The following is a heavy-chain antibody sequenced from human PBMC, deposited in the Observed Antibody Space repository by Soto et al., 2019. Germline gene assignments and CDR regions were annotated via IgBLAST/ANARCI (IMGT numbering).Heavy chain of an antibody. Sequence: ASVKVSCKASGDVFRSSGINWVRQAPGQGLEWMGGINPISGTTNSAQKFQGRVAITADESTDTVYMELSRRRSEDTAVYFCARVRCFNGLCHTADYGMDVWGQGTTVTVSS. CDR3: ARVRCFNGLCHTADYGMDV. CDR2: INPISGTT. V-gene: IGHV1-69*13. J-gene: IGHJ6*02. D-gene: IGHD2-8*01. CDR1: GDVFRSSG.